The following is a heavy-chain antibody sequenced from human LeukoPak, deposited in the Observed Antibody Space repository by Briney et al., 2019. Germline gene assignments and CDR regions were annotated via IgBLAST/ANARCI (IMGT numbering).Heavy chain of an antibody. V-gene: IGHV3-48*03. CDR2: ISSSGTKI. D-gene: IGHD6-19*01. CDR1: GFTFSSYE. J-gene: IGHJ4*02. CDR3: ARDKGDNSGWDY. Sequence: GGSLRLSCAASGFTFSSYEMNWVRQAPGKGLEWVSRISSSGTKIYSADSVKGRFTISRDNAKNSLYLQMSSLRAEDTAVYYCARDKGDNSGWDYWGQGILVTVSS.